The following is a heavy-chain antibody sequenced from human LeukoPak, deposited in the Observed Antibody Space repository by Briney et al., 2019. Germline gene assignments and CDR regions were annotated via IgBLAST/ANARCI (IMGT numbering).Heavy chain of an antibody. V-gene: IGHV3-7*01. CDR2: IKQDGSEK. J-gene: IGHJ4*02. CDR3: ARDVMITFGGVIVMYYFDY. D-gene: IGHD3-16*02. CDR1: GFTFSSYW. Sequence: PGGSLRLSCAASGFTFSSYWMSWVRQAPGKGLEWVANIKQDGSEKYCVDSVKGRFTISRDNAKNSLYLQMNSLRAEDTAVYYCARDVMITFGGVIVMYYFDYWGQGTLVTVSS.